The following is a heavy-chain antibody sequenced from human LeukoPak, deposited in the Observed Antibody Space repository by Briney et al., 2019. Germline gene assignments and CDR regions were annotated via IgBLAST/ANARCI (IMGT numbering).Heavy chain of an antibody. Sequence: GGSLRLSCAASGFTFSSYSMNWVRQAPGKGLEWVSFISGGGGTIYYADSVKGRFTISRDNAKNSLHLQMDSLRVEDTAVYYCARNQEIDYYDSSGFYWGVEYWGQGTLVTVSS. V-gene: IGHV3-48*01. CDR1: GFTFSSYS. CDR3: ARNQEIDYYDSSGFYWGVEY. D-gene: IGHD3-22*01. J-gene: IGHJ4*02. CDR2: ISGGGGTI.